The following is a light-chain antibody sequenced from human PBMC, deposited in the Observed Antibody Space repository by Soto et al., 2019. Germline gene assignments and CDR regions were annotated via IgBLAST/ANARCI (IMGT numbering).Light chain of an antibody. Sequence: DLLMTQSPDSLAVSLGERATINCKSSQTILYFSNNKNFLAWYQQKAGQPPKLLITWASTRESGVPDRFSGSGSGTDFTLTISSLQAEDVAVYYCQQYYNSITFGQGTRLEIK. V-gene: IGKV4-1*01. CDR3: QQYYNSIT. J-gene: IGKJ5*01. CDR2: WAS. CDR1: QTILYFSNNKNF.